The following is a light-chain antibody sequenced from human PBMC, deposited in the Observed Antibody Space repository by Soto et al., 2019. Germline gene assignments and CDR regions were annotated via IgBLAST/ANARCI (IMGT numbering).Light chain of an antibody. Sequence: QSVLTQPPSASGTPGQKVFISCSGSSSNIGGTNYAYWYQQLPGAAPKLLIYRDDQRPSGVPDRFSGSKSATSASLAISGLQSEDEADYYCAAWDDGLNGWVFGGGTKLTVL. CDR3: AAWDDGLNGWV. CDR2: RDD. CDR1: SSNIGGTNY. J-gene: IGLJ3*02. V-gene: IGLV1-44*01.